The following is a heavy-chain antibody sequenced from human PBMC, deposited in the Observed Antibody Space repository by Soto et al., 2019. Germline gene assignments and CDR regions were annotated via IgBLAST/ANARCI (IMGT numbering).Heavy chain of an antibody. CDR3: ARGPARIRDRSSSFGGCVTDSFGY. CDR1: GGTFSSYA. V-gene: IGHV1-69*01. D-gene: IGHD6-6*01. J-gene: IGHJ4*02. CDR2: IIPIFGTA. Sequence: QVQLVQSGAEVKKPGSSVKVSCKASGGTFSSYAISWVRQAPGQGLEWMGGIIPIFGTANYAQKFQGRVTITADESTSTAYLELSSLRSEDTAVYYGARGPARIRDRSSSFGGCVTDSFGYWGQGNLVTGSS.